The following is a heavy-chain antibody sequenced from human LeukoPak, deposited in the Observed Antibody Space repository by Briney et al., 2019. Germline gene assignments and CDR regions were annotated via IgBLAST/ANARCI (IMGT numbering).Heavy chain of an antibody. V-gene: IGHV3-30*02. D-gene: IGHD6-6*01. J-gene: IGHJ4*02. Sequence: GGSLRLSCAASGFTFSSYGMHWVRQAPGKGLEWVAFIRYDGSNKHYADSVKGRFTISRDNSKNTLYLQMNSLRAEDTAVYYCAKDPELVYPNDFDYWGQGTLVTVSS. CDR1: GFTFSSYG. CDR2: IRYDGSNK. CDR3: AKDPELVYPNDFDY.